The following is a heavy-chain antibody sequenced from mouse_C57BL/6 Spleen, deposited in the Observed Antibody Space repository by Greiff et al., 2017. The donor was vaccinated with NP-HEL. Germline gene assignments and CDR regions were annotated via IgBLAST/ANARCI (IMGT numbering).Heavy chain of an antibody. CDR1: GYAFSSSW. CDR2: IYPGDGDT. D-gene: IGHD3-3*01. V-gene: IGHV1-82*01. Sequence: VQLQQSGPELVKPGASVKISCKASGYAFSSSWMNWVKQRPGKGLEWIGRIYPGDGDTNYNGKFKGKATLTADKSSSTAYMQLSSLTSEDSAVYFCARSCRSPAWFAYGGQGTLVTVSA. J-gene: IGHJ3*01. CDR3: ARSCRSPAWFAY.